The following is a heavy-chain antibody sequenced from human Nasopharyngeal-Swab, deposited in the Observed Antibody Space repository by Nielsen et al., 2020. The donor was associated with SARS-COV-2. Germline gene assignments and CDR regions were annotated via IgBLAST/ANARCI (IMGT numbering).Heavy chain of an antibody. V-gene: IGHV3-33*01. Sequence: GESLKISCAASGFRFPYFGLHWVRQAPGKGLEWVAVVWHDENIKYYADSVEGRFTISRDNSKNTLYLQMNSLRADDTAVYYCAGESVVTGVDDAPDIWGRGTMVTVSS. CDR1: GFRFPYFG. J-gene: IGHJ3*02. D-gene: IGHD2-21*02. CDR2: VWHDENIK. CDR3: AGESVVTGVDDAPDI.